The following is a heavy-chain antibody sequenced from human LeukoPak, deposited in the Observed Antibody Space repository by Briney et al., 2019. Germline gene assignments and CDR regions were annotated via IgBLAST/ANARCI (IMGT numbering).Heavy chain of an antibody. V-gene: IGHV1-2*02. CDR1: GYTFTGYY. CDR3: ARDRGTTVTTYWFDP. J-gene: IGHJ5*02. CDR2: INPNSGGT. Sequence: ASVKVSCKASGYTFTGYYMHWVRQAPGQGLEWMGWINPNSGGTNYAQEFQGRVTMTRDTSISTAYMELSRLRSDDTAVYYCARDRGTTVTTYWFDPWGQGTLVTVSS. D-gene: IGHD4-17*01.